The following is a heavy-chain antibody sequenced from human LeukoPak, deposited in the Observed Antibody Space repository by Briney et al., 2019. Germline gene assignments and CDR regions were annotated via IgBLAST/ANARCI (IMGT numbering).Heavy chain of an antibody. V-gene: IGHV4-59*01. CDR1: GGSISSYY. J-gene: IGHJ4*02. CDR2: IYYSGST. D-gene: IGHD6-13*01. CDR3: ARVRIAAAGIDY. Sequence: PSETLSLTCTVSGGSISSYYWSWIRQPPGKGLEWIGYIYYSGSTNYNPSLKSRVTISVDTSKNRFSLKLSSVTAADTAVYYCARVRIAAAGIDYWGQGTLVTVSS.